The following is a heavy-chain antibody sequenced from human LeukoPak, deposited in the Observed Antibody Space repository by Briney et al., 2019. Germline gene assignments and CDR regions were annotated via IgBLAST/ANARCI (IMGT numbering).Heavy chain of an antibody. Sequence: GSLRLSCAASGFTVSSNYTNWVRQAPGKGLEWVSSISSSSSYIYYADSVKGRFTISRDNAKNSLYLQMNSLRAEDTAVYYCAKNGDRGAYCTGGTCYPYFYYYMDVWGKGTTVTI. CDR2: ISSSSSYI. CDR3: AKNGDRGAYCTGGTCYPYFYYYMDV. J-gene: IGHJ6*03. V-gene: IGHV3-21*01. CDR1: GFTVSSNY. D-gene: IGHD2-15*01.